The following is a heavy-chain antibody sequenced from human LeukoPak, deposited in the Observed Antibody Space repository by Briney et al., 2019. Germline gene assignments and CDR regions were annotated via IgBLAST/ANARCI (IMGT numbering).Heavy chain of an antibody. V-gene: IGHV3-49*03. CDR2: IRSKAYGGTT. CDR3: TRSRRVYCGGDCYSFDY. Sequence: GGSLRLSCTVSGFTFGDYGMSGFRQAPGKGLEGVGFIRSKAYGGTTEYAASVKGRFTISRDDSKSIAYLQMNSLKTEDTAVYYCTRSRRVYCGGDCYSFDYWGQGTLVTVSS. CDR1: GFTFGDYG. D-gene: IGHD2-21*02. J-gene: IGHJ4*02.